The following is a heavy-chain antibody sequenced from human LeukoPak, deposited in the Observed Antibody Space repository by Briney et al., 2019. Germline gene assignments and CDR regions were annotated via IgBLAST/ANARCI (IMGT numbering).Heavy chain of an antibody. CDR2: IYPGDSDT. CDR3: ARHLSKVGATQSAFDY. CDR1: GYSFSTYW. Sequence: GESLKISCKGSGYSFSTYWIGWVRPMPGKGLEWMGIIYPGDSDTRYSPSFQGQVTISADKSINTAYLQWSSLKASDTAIFYCARHLSKVGATQSAFDYWGQGTLVTVSS. J-gene: IGHJ4*02. D-gene: IGHD1-26*01. V-gene: IGHV5-51*01.